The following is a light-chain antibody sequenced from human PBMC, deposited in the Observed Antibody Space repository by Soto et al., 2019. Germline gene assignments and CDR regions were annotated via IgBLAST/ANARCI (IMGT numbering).Light chain of an antibody. Sequence: QSVLTQPASVSGSPGQSITISCTGTSSDVGGYNYVSWYQQHPGKVPKLMIYDVSNRPSGVSNRFSGSKSGNTASLTISGLHGEDEADYYCSSYTSSSTYVFGTGTKLTVL. CDR1: SSDVGGYNY. CDR3: SSYTSSSTYV. CDR2: DVS. V-gene: IGLV2-14*01. J-gene: IGLJ1*01.